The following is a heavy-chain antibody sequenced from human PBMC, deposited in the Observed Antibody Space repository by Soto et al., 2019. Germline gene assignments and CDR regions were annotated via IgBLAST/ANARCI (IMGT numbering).Heavy chain of an antibody. J-gene: IGHJ5*02. CDR1: GFTFSSYA. CDR3: ARVVGYRYGSGVRKGSGWFGR. Sequence: QVQLVESGGGVVQPGRSLRLSCAASGFTFSSYAMHWVRQAPGKGLEWVAVISYDGSNKYYADSVKGRFTISRDNSKNTLYVHMNCLRAEDTAVYYCARVVGYRYGSGVRKGSGWFGRRGQGTLVNVS. CDR2: ISYDGSNK. D-gene: IGHD5-18*01. V-gene: IGHV3-30-3*01.